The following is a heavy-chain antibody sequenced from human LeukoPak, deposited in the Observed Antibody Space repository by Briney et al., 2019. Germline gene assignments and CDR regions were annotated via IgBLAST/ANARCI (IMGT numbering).Heavy chain of an antibody. CDR2: INRGGST. J-gene: IGHJ4*02. V-gene: IGHV4-34*01. D-gene: IGHD4-17*01. CDR1: GGSFSGHY. Sequence: SETLSLTCAVYGGSFSGHYWSWIRQPPGKGLEWIGEINRGGSTNYNPSPKSRVTISVDKSKNQFSLKLSSVTAADTAVYYCARVPNDYGDYAPENFDYWGQGTLVTVSS. CDR3: ARVPNDYGDYAPENFDY.